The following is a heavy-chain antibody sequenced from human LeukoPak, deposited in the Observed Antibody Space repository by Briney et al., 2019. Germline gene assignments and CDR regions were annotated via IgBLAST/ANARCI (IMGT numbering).Heavy chain of an antibody. CDR2: INNDGENT. CDR1: GFTFSVYW. V-gene: IGHV3-74*03. CDR3: AKDAAVAEANYFDY. D-gene: IGHD6-19*01. Sequence: GGSLRLSCAASGFTFSVYWMYWVRQAPGKGLVWVSHINNDGENTTYADSVKGRFTISRDNAKNSLYLQMNSLRAEDTALYYCAKDAAVAEANYFDYWGQGTLVTVSS. J-gene: IGHJ4*02.